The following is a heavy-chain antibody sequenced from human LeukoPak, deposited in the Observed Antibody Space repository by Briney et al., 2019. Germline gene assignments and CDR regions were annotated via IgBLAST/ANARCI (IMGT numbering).Heavy chain of an antibody. J-gene: IGHJ6*02. V-gene: IGHV3-73*01. CDR1: GFTFSGSA. D-gene: IGHD2-2*02. CDR3: TRHQARYCSSTSCYKTGYPYYYYGMDV. Sequence: GGSLRLSCAASGFTFSGSAMPWVRQASGKGLEWVGRIRSKANSYATAYAASVKGRFTISRDDSKNTAYLQMNSLKTEDTAVYYCTRHQARYCSSTSCYKTGYPYYYYGMDVWGQGTTVTVSS. CDR2: IRSKANSYAT.